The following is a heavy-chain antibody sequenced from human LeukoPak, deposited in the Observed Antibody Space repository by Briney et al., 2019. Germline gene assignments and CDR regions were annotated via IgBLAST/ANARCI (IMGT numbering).Heavy chain of an antibody. D-gene: IGHD3-22*01. J-gene: IGHJ4*02. V-gene: IGHV4-34*01. CDR2: INHSRST. CDR1: GVSFSGYY. Sequence: SGTLSLTCAVYGVSFSGYYWNWIRQPPGKGLEWIGEINHSRSTNYNPSLKSRVTMSLDTPKNHFSLRLSSVTAADTAVYYCARGKGSPYYDYDYWGQGTLVTVSS. CDR3: ARGKGSPYYDYDY.